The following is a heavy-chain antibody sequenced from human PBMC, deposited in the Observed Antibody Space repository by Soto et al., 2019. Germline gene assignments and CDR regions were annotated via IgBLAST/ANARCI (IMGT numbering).Heavy chain of an antibody. Sequence: QVQLVESGGGVVQPGRSLRLSCAASGFTFSSYGMHWVRQAPGKGLEWVAVIWYDGSNKYYADSVKGRFTLSRDNSKNTLYLQVNSLRAEDTAVYFCARERLTGDWEISYYGMDVWGQGTTVTVSS. V-gene: IGHV3-33*01. J-gene: IGHJ6*02. CDR1: GFTFSSYG. CDR3: ARERLTGDWEISYYGMDV. D-gene: IGHD7-27*01. CDR2: IWYDGSNK.